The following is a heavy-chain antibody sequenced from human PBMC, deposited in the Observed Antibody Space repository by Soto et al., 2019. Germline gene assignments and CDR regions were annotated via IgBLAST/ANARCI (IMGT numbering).Heavy chain of an antibody. CDR1: GFTFSSYA. Sequence: GGSLRLSCAASGFTFSSYAMSWVRQAPGKGLEWVSAISGSGGSTYYADSVKGRFTISRDNSKNTLYLQMNSLRAEDTAVYYCAKDTGYSSSWYRGDYYYYYYMDVWGKGTTVTVSS. V-gene: IGHV3-23*01. CDR2: ISGSGGST. CDR3: AKDTGYSSSWYRGDYYYYYYMDV. D-gene: IGHD6-13*01. J-gene: IGHJ6*03.